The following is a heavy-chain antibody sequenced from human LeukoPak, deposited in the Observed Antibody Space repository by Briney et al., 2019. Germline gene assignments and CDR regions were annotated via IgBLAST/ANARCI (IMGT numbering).Heavy chain of an antibody. D-gene: IGHD3-22*01. CDR3: AKVRRSRGGITMIVVAASFDY. Sequence: ASVKVSCKVSGYTLTELSMHWVRQAPGKGLEWMGGFDPEDGETIYAQKFQGRVTMTEDTSTDTAYMELSSLRSEDTAVYYCAKVRRSRGGITMIVVAASFDYWGQGTLVTVSS. CDR2: FDPEDGET. J-gene: IGHJ4*02. CDR1: GYTLTELS. V-gene: IGHV1-24*01.